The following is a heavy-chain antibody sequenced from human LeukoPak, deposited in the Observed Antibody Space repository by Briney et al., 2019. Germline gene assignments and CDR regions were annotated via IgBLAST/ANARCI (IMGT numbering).Heavy chain of an antibody. J-gene: IGHJ4*02. D-gene: IGHD3-3*01. Sequence: SETLSLTCTVSGGSISSSSYYWGWIRQPPGKGLEWIGSIYYSGSTYYNPSLKSRVTISVDTSKNQFSLKLSSVTAADTAVYYCARAKGRFLEESTYYFDYWGQGTLVTVSS. CDR2: IYYSGST. CDR3: ARAKGRFLEESTYYFDY. V-gene: IGHV4-39*07. CDR1: GGSISSSSYY.